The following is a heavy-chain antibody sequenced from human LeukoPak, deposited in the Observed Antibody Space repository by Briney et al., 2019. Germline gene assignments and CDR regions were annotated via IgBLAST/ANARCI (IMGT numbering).Heavy chain of an antibody. CDR1: EFTFSNYW. D-gene: IGHD6-19*01. CDR3: ATTVPGYPDDYFDY. V-gene: IGHV3-7*01. Sequence: GGSLRLSCAASEFTFSNYWMSWVRQAPGKGLERVAHTNQDGSKNYYVDSLKGRFTISRDNAKNSLYLQMNCLRAEDTAVYYCATTVPGYPDDYFDYWGQGTLVTVSS. CDR2: TNQDGSKN. J-gene: IGHJ4*02.